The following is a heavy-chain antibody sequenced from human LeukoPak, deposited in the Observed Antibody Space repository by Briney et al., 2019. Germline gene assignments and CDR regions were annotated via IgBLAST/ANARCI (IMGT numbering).Heavy chain of an antibody. Sequence: SVKVSCKPSGGTFNNHANSWVRQAPGQGLEWMGGIIPIFGTADYAQKVQGRVTITTDESTSTAYMELSSLRSEDTAVYYCASRELESGWHYHYYMDVWGKGTTVTVSS. D-gene: IGHD1-1*01. V-gene: IGHV1-69*05. CDR1: GGTFNNHA. CDR2: IIPIFGTA. J-gene: IGHJ6*03. CDR3: ASRELESGWHYHYYMDV.